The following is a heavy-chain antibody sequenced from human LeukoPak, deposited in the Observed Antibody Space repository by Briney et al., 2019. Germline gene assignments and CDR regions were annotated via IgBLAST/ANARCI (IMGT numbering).Heavy chain of an antibody. CDR2: INPNTGGT. V-gene: IGHV1-2*02. CDR3: ARDAYFGCDRSYHSDY. J-gene: IGHJ4*02. Sequence: ASVKVSCKASGYTFTGHYLHWVRQAPGQGLEWMGWINPNTGGTKSAQKFQGRVTMTRDTSITTAYMELSSVRSDDAAVYYCARDAYFGCDRSYHSDYWGQGTLVTVSS. CDR1: GYTFTGHY. D-gene: IGHD5-18*01.